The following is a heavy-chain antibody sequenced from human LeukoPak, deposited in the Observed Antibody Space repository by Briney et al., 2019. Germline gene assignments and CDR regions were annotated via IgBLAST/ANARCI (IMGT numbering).Heavy chain of an antibody. CDR1: GFTFSSYS. D-gene: IGHD1-26*01. V-gene: IGHV3-21*01. J-gene: IGHJ3*02. CDR3: ARYCYGIVGATCYAFDI. CDR2: ISSSSSYI. Sequence: GGSLRLSCAATGFTFSSYSMNWVRQAPGKGLEWVSSISSSSSYIYYADSVKGRFTISRDNAKNSLYLQMNSLRAEDTAVYYCARYCYGIVGATCYAFDIWGQGTMVTVSS.